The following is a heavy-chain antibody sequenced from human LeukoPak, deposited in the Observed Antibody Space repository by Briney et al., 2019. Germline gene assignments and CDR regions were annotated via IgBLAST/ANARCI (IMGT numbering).Heavy chain of an antibody. CDR1: GFTFSSYW. D-gene: IGHD6-19*01. J-gene: IGHJ4*02. CDR2: IKQGGSEK. CDR3: ARGSSGWYFDGYFDY. Sequence: AESLTLSCAASGFTFSSYWMSWVRQAPGKGLEWVANIKQGGSEKYYVDSMKGRFTILTDTDKNSPYMQMNSLRADDTAGYYCARGSSGWYFDGYFDYWGQGTLVSVSS. V-gene: IGHV3-7*04.